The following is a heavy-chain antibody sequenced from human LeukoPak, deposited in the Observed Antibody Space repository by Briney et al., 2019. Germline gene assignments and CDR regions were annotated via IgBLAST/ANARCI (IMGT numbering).Heavy chain of an antibody. CDR1: GGSISSGGYS. CDR2: IYHSGST. J-gene: IGHJ5*02. V-gene: IGHV4-30-2*01. CDR3: ARRLDYYDSSGYYYSWFDP. Sequence: SETLSLTCAVSGGSISSGGYSWSWIRQPPGTGLEWIGYIYHSGSTYYNPSLKSRVTISVDRSKNQFSLKLSSVTAAGTAVYYCARRLDYYDSSGYYYSWFDPWGQGTLVTVSS. D-gene: IGHD3-22*01.